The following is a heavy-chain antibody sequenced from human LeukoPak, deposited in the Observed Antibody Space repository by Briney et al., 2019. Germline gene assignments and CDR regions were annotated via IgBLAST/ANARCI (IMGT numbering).Heavy chain of an antibody. J-gene: IGHJ6*02. V-gene: IGHV3-7*01. CDR2: IKQDGSEK. Sequence: GGSLRLSCAASGFIFSSYWMSWVRQAPGKGLEGVANIKQDGSEKYYVDSVKGRFTIYRDNAKNSLYLQMNSLRAEDTAVYYCARDPYYYYYGMDVWGQGTTVTVSS. CDR3: ARDPYYYYYGMDV. CDR1: GFIFSSYW.